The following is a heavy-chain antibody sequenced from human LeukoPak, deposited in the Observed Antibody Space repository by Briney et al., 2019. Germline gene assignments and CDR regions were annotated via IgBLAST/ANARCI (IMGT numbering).Heavy chain of an antibody. V-gene: IGHV3-48*03. J-gene: IGHJ4*02. CDR3: ARAPYDILTGFPLDY. D-gene: IGHD3-9*01. Sequence: GGSLRLSCAASGFTFSSYEMNWVRQAPGKGLEWVSYISSSGSTIYYADSVKGRFTISRDNAKNSLYLQMNSLRAEDMALYYCARAPYDILTGFPLDYWGQGTLVTVSS. CDR2: ISSSGSTI. CDR1: GFTFSSYE.